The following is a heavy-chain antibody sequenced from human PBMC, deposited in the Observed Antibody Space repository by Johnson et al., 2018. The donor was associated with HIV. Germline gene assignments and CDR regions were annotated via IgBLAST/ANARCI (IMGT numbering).Heavy chain of an antibody. V-gene: IGHV3-53*01. Sequence: VQLVESGGGLIQPGGSLRLSCAASGFTVSSNYMSWVRQAPVKGLEWVSVIYSGGSTYYAASVKGRFTLSRDNSNNTLYLQMNRLGAEDTAVYYCARGSGWYLAFDIWGQWTMVTVSS. J-gene: IGHJ3*02. CDR2: IYSGGST. CDR3: ARGSGWYLAFDI. D-gene: IGHD6-19*01. CDR1: GFTVSSNY.